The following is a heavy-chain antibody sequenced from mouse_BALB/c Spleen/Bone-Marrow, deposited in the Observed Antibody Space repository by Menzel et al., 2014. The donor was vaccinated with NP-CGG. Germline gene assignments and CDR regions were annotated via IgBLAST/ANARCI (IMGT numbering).Heavy chain of an antibody. CDR2: INPSNGRT. CDR3: ARDGNYRYAMDY. CDR1: GFTFTSYW. Sequence: VQLVESGDELVKPGASVKLSCMASGFTFTSYWIHWVKRRPGQGPEWIGEINPSNGRTNYNEKFKRKATLTEDKSSSTAYMQLSSLTSEDSAVYYCARDGNYRYAMDYWGQGTSVTVSS. J-gene: IGHJ4*01. V-gene: IGHV1S81*02. D-gene: IGHD2-1*01.